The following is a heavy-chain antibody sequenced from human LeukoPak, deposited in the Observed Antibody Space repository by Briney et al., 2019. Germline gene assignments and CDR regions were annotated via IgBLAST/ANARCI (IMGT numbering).Heavy chain of an antibody. D-gene: IGHD3-10*01. CDR1: GFTFSTYA. Sequence: PGGSLRLSCAASGFTFSTYAMSWVRQAPGKGLEWVSAIGGSGDFTYYAEYVRGRFTISRDNSKKTLYLQMNSLRAEDTAVYHCAKADRGWGVITKDWGQGTLVTVSS. CDR2: IGGSGDFT. V-gene: IGHV3-23*01. CDR3: AKADRGWGVITKD. J-gene: IGHJ4*02.